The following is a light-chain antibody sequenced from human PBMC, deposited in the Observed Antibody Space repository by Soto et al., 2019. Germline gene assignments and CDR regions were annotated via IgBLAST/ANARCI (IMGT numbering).Light chain of an antibody. J-gene: IGKJ5*01. CDR3: QQRSNWPPIT. CDR2: DAS. CDR1: QSVSSF. Sequence: EIVLTQSPATLSLSPGERATLSCRASQSVSSFLAWYQQKPGQAPRLLIYDASNRADGIPARFSGSGSGTDFTLTISGLEPEDFAVYYCQQRSNWPPITFGQGTRLEIK. V-gene: IGKV3-11*01.